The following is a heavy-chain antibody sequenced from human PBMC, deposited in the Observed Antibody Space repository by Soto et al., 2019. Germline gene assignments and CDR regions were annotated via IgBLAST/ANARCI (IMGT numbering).Heavy chain of an antibody. CDR3: ARDRLVGATEPYASVI. Sequence: ASVKVSCKASGYTFTSYGISWVRQAPGQGLEWMGWISAYNGNTNYAQKLQGRVTMTTDTSTSTAYMELRSLRSDDTAVYYCARDRLVGATEPYASVIWGQGTMVTVSS. CDR1: GYTFTSYG. D-gene: IGHD1-26*01. V-gene: IGHV1-18*01. CDR2: ISAYNGNT. J-gene: IGHJ3*02.